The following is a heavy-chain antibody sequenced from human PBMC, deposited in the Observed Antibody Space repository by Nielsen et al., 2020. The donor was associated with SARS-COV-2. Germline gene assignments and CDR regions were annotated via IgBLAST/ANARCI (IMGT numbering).Heavy chain of an antibody. CDR3: ARDEQGSYCDY. Sequence: WIRQPPGKGLEWIGSIYYSGSTYYNPSLKSRVTISVDTSKNQFSLKLSSVTAADTAVYYCARDEQGSYCDYWGQGTLVTVSS. J-gene: IGHJ4*02. V-gene: IGHV4-39*02. D-gene: IGHD1/OR15-1a*01. CDR2: IYYSGST.